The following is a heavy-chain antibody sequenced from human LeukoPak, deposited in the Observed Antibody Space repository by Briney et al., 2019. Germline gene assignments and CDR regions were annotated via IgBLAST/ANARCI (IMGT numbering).Heavy chain of an antibody. Sequence: GGSLRLSCAASGLTFSDFYMSWIRQAPGKGLEWISYISSSGSSTNYADSVKGRFTISRDNAKNSLYLQMNNLRAEDTAVYYCARDLIHRSGEADYWGQGTLVTVSS. CDR1: GLTFSDFY. V-gene: IGHV3-11*05. CDR3: ARDLIHRSGEADY. J-gene: IGHJ4*02. CDR2: ISSSGSST. D-gene: IGHD3-22*01.